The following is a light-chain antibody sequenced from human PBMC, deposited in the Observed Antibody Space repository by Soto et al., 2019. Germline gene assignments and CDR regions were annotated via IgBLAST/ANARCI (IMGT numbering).Light chain of an antibody. CDR1: QSVSSSS. Sequence: VLPPSPGTLSLSLGKRGPLSCRASQSVSSSSLACDHRKPGQAPRLLISGTSSRATGIQERLSGRGAATDFNLTISRLEPENFAGYYGQQYGTTPWTFGQGTKV. V-gene: IGKV3-20*01. CDR2: GTS. CDR3: QQYGTTPWT. J-gene: IGKJ1*01.